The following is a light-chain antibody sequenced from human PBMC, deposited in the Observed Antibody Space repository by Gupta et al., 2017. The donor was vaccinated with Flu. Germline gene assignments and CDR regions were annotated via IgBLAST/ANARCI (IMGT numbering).Light chain of an antibody. Sequence: EIVMTQSPATLSVSPGERATLSCRASQSVSSSLAWYQQKVGRAPRLLIYGASTRATGVPARFSGSGFETEFTLTISSLQSEDFATYYWQQDNNWPTFGQGTKVEI. V-gene: IGKV3-15*01. CDR1: QSVSSS. J-gene: IGKJ1*01. CDR3: QQDNNWPT. CDR2: GAS.